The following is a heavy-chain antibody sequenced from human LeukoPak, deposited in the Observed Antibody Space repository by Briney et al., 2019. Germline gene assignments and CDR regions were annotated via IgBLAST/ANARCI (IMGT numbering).Heavy chain of an antibody. CDR2: ISSGGSTI. D-gene: IGHD5-12*01. Sequence: GGSLRLSCAASGFTFSSYEMNWVRQAPGKGLEWVSYISSGGSTIYYADSVKGRFTISRDNAKNSLYLQMNSLRAEDTAVYYCARESSGYEDYYGMDVWGQGTTVTVSS. V-gene: IGHV3-48*03. CDR3: ARESSGYEDYYGMDV. CDR1: GFTFSSYE. J-gene: IGHJ6*02.